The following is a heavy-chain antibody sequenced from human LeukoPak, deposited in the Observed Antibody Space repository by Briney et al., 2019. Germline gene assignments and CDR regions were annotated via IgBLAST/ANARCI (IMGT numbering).Heavy chain of an antibody. CDR3: SRDHGDYSFDY. V-gene: IGHV3-23*01. J-gene: IGHJ4*02. D-gene: IGHD4-17*01. Sequence: GGSLRLSCAASGFTFSSYAMSWVRQAPGKGLEWVSAISGSGGSTYYADSVKGRFTISRDNSKNTLYLQMNSLRAEDTAVYYCSRDHGDYSFDYWGQGTLVTVSS. CDR1: GFTFSSYA. CDR2: ISGSGGST.